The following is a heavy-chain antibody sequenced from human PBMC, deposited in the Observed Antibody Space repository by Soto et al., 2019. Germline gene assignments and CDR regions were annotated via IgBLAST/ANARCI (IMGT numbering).Heavy chain of an antibody. CDR1: GYMFRSYG. CDR3: ARDGGYGAGSYFDY. J-gene: IGHJ4*02. CDR2: ISAFNGNT. V-gene: IGHV1-18*01. D-gene: IGHD3-10*01. Sequence: QVQLVQSGAEVKRPGASVKVSCKASGYMFRSYGISWVRQAPGQGLEWMGWISAFNGNTNYPQNLQGRVTMTTDTSTSTAYMELRTLRSDDSAMYCCARDGGYGAGSYFDYWGQGTLVTVSS.